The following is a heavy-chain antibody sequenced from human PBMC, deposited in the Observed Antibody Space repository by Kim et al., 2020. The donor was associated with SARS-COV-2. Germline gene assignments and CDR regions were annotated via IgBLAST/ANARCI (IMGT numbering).Heavy chain of an antibody. V-gene: IGHV1-69*13. CDR1: GGTFSSYA. CDR2: IIPIFGTA. J-gene: IGHJ3*02. D-gene: IGHD3-10*01. Sequence: SVKVSCKASGGTFSSYAISWVRQAPGQGLEWMGGIIPIFGTANYAQKFQGRVTITADESTSTAYMELSSLRSEDTAVYYCARFPISFGSNAFDIWGQGTMVTVSS. CDR3: ARFPISFGSNAFDI.